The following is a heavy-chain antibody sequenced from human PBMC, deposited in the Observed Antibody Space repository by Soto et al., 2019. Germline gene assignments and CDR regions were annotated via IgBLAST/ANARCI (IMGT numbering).Heavy chain of an antibody. CDR3: ASASQHYYGSGSYPDY. CDR1: GFTVSSNY. J-gene: IGHJ4*02. V-gene: IGHV3-53*04. CDR2: IYSGGST. Sequence: EVQLVESGGGLVQPGGSLRLSCAASGFTVSSNYMNWVRQAPGKGLEWVSVIYSGGSTYYADSVKGRFTISRHNSKNTLYLQMNSLRAEDTAVYYCASASQHYYGSGSYPDYWGQGTLVTVSS. D-gene: IGHD3-10*01.